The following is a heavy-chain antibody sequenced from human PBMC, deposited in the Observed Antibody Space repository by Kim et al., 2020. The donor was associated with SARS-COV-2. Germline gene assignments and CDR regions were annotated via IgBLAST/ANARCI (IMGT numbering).Heavy chain of an antibody. V-gene: IGHV3-13*01. J-gene: IGHJ5*02. CDR3: ARGRYYGGAYNWFDP. D-gene: IGHD4-17*01. Sequence: GYVKGRFTISRENAKNSLYLQMNSLRAGDTAVYYCARGRYYGGAYNWFDPWGQGTLVTVSS.